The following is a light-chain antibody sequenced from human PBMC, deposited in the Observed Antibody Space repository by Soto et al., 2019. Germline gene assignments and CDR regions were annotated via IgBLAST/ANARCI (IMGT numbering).Light chain of an antibody. CDR1: QSVNTN. CDR3: QQYNNWPRT. V-gene: IGKV3D-15*01. J-gene: IGKJ1*01. Sequence: EIPMTQCPATLSVSPGDRATLSCRASQSVNTNVAWYQQEPGQAPRLLIYGASTRATGIPARFSGSVSGTEFALTISSLQSEDFAVYYCQQYNNWPRTFGQGTKVDIK. CDR2: GAS.